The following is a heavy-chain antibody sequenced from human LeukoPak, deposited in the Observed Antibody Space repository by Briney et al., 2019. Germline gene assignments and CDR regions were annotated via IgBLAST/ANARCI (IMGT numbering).Heavy chain of an antibody. V-gene: IGHV4-59*10. CDR1: GGSFSGYY. D-gene: IGHD5-24*01. J-gene: IGHJ4*02. CDR3: ARGVGDGYNFAY. Sequence: SETLSLTCAVYGGSFSGYYWSWIRQPAGKGLEWIGRIYTSGSTNYDPSLKSRVTISVDTSKNQFSLKLSSVTAADTAVYYCARGVGDGYNFAYWGQGTLVTVSS. CDR2: IYTSGST.